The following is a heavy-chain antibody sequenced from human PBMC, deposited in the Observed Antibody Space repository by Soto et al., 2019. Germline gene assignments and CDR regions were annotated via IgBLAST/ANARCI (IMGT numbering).Heavy chain of an antibody. J-gene: IGHJ4*02. D-gene: IGHD3-3*01. CDR2: INHSGST. Sequence: QVQLQQWGAGLLKPSETLSLTCAVYGGSFSGYYWSWIRQPPGKGLEWIGEINHSGSTNYNPSLKSRVTISVDTSKNQFSLKLSSVTAADTAVYYCAIVPRFWSGYYTGGAYYFDYWGQGTLVTVSS. CDR3: AIVPRFWSGYYTGGAYYFDY. CDR1: GGSFSGYY. V-gene: IGHV4-34*01.